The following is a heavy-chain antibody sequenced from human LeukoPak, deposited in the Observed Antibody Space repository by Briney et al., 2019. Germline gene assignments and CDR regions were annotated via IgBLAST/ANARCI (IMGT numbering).Heavy chain of an antibody. D-gene: IGHD1-26*01. J-gene: IGHJ6*03. CDR3: ARGIVGATPYYYYYMDV. Sequence: GESLKISCKGSGYSFTSYWIGWVRQAPGQGLEWMGWISAYNGNTNYAQKLQGRVTMTTDTSTSTAYMELRSLRSDDTAVYYCARGIVGATPYYYYYMDVWGKGTTVTVSS. CDR1: GYSFTSYW. V-gene: IGHV1-18*04. CDR2: ISAYNGNT.